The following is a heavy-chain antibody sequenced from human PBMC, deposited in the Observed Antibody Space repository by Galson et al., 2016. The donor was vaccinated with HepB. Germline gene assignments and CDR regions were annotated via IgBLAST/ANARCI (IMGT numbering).Heavy chain of an antibody. Sequence: SLRLSCAASGFTFTNAWMNWVRQAPGKGLEWVGRIKSKTDDGTTDYAAPVQGRFTISRDDSKNTLYLQMNGLKTEDTAVYYCTTILRGVAGAWGQGALVTVSS. D-gene: IGHD2-15*01. CDR3: TTILRGVAGA. J-gene: IGHJ5*02. CDR2: IKSKTDDGTT. CDR1: GFTFTNAW. V-gene: IGHV3-15*01.